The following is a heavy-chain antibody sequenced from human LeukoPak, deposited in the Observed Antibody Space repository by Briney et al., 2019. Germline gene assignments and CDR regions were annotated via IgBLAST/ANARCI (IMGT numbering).Heavy chain of an antibody. J-gene: IGHJ4*02. CDR3: AKVPKGGYFDY. CDR2: ISGSGGST. Sequence: PGGSLRLSCAASGFTFSKAWMSWVRQAPGKGLEWVSYISGSGGSTYYADSVKGRFTISRDNSKNTLYLQMNSLRAEDTAVYYCAKVPKGGYFDYWGQGTLVTVSS. CDR1: GFTFSKAW. V-gene: IGHV3-23*01. D-gene: IGHD3-16*01.